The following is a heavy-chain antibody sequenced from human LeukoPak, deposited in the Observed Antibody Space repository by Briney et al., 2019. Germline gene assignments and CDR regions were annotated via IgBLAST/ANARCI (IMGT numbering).Heavy chain of an antibody. D-gene: IGHD3-10*01. CDR3: AKFGSDAFDI. J-gene: IGHJ3*02. Sequence: SETLSLTCSVSGGSISSGGYYWNWVRQLPEKGREWLGYISHSGYTYYTPSLKSRLTISMDTSKNQFSLKLTSVTAADTAVYYCAKFGSDAFDIWGQGTMVTVSS. CDR1: GGSISSGGYY. CDR2: ISHSGYT. V-gene: IGHV4-31*03.